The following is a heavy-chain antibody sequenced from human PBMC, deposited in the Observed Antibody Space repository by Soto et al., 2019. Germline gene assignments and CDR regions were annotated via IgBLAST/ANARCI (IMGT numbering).Heavy chain of an antibody. Sequence: ASVKVSCKASGYTFTGYFMHWVRQAPGQGLEWMGWINPYSGGADYAQSFQGRVTMTRDTSVSTVYMELSRLRFDDTAVYYCARVIRGAYYNSPLDTWGQGTVVTVSS. V-gene: IGHV1-2*02. CDR3: ARVIRGAYYNSPLDT. CDR1: GYTFTGYF. CDR2: INPYSGGA. D-gene: IGHD3-10*01. J-gene: IGHJ5*02.